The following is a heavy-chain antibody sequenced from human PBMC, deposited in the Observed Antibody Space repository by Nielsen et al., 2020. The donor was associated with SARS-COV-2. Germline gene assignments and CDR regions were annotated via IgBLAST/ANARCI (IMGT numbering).Heavy chain of an antibody. D-gene: IGHD3-22*01. Sequence: GSLRPSCAVYGGSFSGYYWSWIRQPPGKGLEWIGEINHSGSTNYNPSLKSRVTISVDTSKNQFSLKLSSVTAADTAVYYCARVDGDYYDSSGYLDYWGQGTLVTVSS. CDR3: ARVDGDYYDSSGYLDY. J-gene: IGHJ4*02. CDR2: INHSGST. CDR1: GGSFSGYY. V-gene: IGHV4-34*01.